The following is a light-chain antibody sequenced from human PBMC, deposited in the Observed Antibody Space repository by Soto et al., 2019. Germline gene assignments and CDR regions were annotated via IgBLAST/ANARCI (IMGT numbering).Light chain of an antibody. CDR2: KAS. Sequence: DIQMTQSPSTLSASVGDRVTITCRASQSISNWLAWYQQKPGKAPKLLIYKASSLESGVPSRFSGSGSGTEFTLTISSLQPDDFATYYCQQYDSYPCTFGQGTKLAIK. V-gene: IGKV1-5*03. CDR3: QQYDSYPCT. J-gene: IGKJ2*02. CDR1: QSISNW.